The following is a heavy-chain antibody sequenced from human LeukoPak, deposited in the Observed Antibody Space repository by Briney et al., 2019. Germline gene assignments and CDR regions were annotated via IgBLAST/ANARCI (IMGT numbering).Heavy chain of an antibody. J-gene: IGHJ5*02. Sequence: GGSLRLSCAASGFTFSSYGMSWVRQAPGKGLEWVSAISGSGGSTYYADSVKGRFTVSRDNSKNTLYLQMNSLRAEDTAVYYRARDRQYCSGGSCFNSGWFDPWGQGTLVTVSS. D-gene: IGHD2-15*01. V-gene: IGHV3-23*01. CDR1: GFTFSSYG. CDR2: ISGSGGST. CDR3: ARDRQYCSGGSCFNSGWFDP.